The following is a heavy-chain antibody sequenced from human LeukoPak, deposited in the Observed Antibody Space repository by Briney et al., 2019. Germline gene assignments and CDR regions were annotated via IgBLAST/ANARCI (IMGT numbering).Heavy chain of an antibody. Sequence: GGSLRLSCAASGFTLTDYYMSWIRQAPGKGLEWVSYISSSGDTIYYADSVKGRFTISRDNAKNSLYLQMSSLRAEDTAVYYCATNDGYNYYFDYWGQGTLVTVSS. V-gene: IGHV3-11*01. CDR2: ISSSGDTI. D-gene: IGHD5-24*01. J-gene: IGHJ4*02. CDR1: GFTLTDYY. CDR3: ATNDGYNYYFDY.